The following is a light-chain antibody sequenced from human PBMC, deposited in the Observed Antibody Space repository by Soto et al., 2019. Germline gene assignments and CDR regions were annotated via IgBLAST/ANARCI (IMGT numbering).Light chain of an antibody. J-gene: IGKJ4*01. CDR3: QQYGSSPPLT. V-gene: IGKV3-20*01. Sequence: EIVLTQSPGTLSLSPGERATLSCRASRSVSSSYLAWYQQKPGQAPRPLIYGASSRATGSPDRFSGSGSGTDFTLTISRLAPEDFAVYYCQQYGSSPPLTFGGGTKVEIK. CDR1: RSVSSSY. CDR2: GAS.